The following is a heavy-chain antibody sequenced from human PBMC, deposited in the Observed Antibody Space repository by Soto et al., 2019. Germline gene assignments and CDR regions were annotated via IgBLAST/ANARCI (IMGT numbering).Heavy chain of an antibody. V-gene: IGHV1-8*01. CDR3: ARAANIAAAGPYYYYYYYMDV. D-gene: IGHD6-13*01. Sequence: ASVKVSCKASGYTFTSYDINWVRQATGQRLEWMGWMNPNSGNTGYAQKFQGRVTMTRNTSISTAYMELSSLRSEDTAVYYCARAANIAAAGPYYYYYYYMDVWGKGTTVTVSS. J-gene: IGHJ6*03. CDR1: GYTFTSYD. CDR2: MNPNSGNT.